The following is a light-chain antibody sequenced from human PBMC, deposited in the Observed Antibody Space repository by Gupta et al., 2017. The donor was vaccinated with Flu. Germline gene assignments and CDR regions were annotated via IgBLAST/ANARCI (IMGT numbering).Light chain of an antibody. CDR2: EVS. Sequence: PVTLGQPASESCRSSQSLVYSDGNTYLNWFQQRPGQSPRRLNYEVSSRDAVVADRFGGSGSGTDFTLKISRVEAEYVGIYYCMQGTHLYTFGQGTKLEIE. V-gene: IGKV2-30*01. CDR1: QSLVYSDGNTY. CDR3: MQGTHLYT. J-gene: IGKJ2*01.